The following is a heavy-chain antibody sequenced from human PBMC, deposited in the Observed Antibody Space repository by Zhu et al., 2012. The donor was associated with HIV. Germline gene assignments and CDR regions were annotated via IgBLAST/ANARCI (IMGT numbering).Heavy chain of an antibody. Sequence: QVQLQESGPGLVKPSETLSLTCTVSGGSISSHYWSWIRQPPGKGLEWIGYIYYSGSTNYNPSLKSRVTISVDTSKNQFSLKLSSVTAADTAVYYCARAQGWLQSKTNAFDIWGQGTMVTVSS. J-gene: IGHJ3*02. V-gene: IGHV4-59*11. CDR3: ARAQGWLQSKTNAFDI. CDR1: GGSISSHY. D-gene: IGHD5-24*01. CDR2: IYYSGST.